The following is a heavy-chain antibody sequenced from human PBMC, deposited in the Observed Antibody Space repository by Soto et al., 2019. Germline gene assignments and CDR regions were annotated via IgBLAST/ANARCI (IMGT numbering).Heavy chain of an antibody. Sequence: EVQLLESGGGLVQPGGSLRLSCAASGFTFSSYVMSWVRQAPGKGLEWVSAIGGGGGRTYFADSVKGRFTISRDNSKNTLYLQMNSLRAEDTAVYYCAKARPLFDYWGQGTLVTVSS. V-gene: IGHV3-23*01. J-gene: IGHJ4*02. CDR3: AKARPLFDY. CDR1: GFTFSSYV. CDR2: IGGGGGRT.